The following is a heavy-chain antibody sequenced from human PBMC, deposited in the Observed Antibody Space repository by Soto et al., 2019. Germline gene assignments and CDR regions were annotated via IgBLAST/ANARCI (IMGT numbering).Heavy chain of an antibody. Sequence: ASVKVSCKASGYTFTSYPMHWVRQAPGQGLEWMGWINAGNGDTKYSQKFQGRVTITRDTSAITACMELRSLRSDDTAVYYCARFNPHNNWFDPWGQGTLVTVSS. D-gene: IGHD2-21*01. CDR3: ARFNPHNNWFDP. V-gene: IGHV1-3*01. CDR2: INAGNGDT. CDR1: GYTFTSYP. J-gene: IGHJ5*02.